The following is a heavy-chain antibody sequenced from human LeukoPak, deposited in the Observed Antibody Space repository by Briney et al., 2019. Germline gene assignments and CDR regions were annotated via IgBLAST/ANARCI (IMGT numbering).Heavy chain of an antibody. CDR1: GGSISSYY. J-gene: IGHJ4*02. D-gene: IGHD3-9*01. CDR3: ARTLRYFALTYYFDY. Sequence: SETLSLTCTVSGGSISSYYWSWIRQPAGKGLEWIGRIYTSGSTNYNPSLKSRVTMSVDTSKNQFSLKLSSVTAADTAVYYCARTLRYFALTYYFDYWGQGTLVTVSS. CDR2: IYTSGST. V-gene: IGHV4-4*07.